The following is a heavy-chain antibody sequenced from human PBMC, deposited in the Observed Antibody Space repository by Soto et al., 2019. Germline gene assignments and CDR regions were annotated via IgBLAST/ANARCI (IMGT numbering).Heavy chain of an antibody. CDR1: GGSISSGDYY. J-gene: IGHJ4*02. Sequence: QVQLQESGPGLVKPSQTLSLTCTVSGGSISSGDYYWSWIRQPPVKGLEWIGSIYYSGSTYYNPSLKSRVTISVDTSKNQFSLKLSTVTAADTAVYYCARDGGGDYYGSGSYKWLANYWGQGTLVTVSS. D-gene: IGHD3-10*01. CDR3: ARDGGGDYYGSGSYKWLANY. CDR2: IYYSGST. V-gene: IGHV4-30-4*01.